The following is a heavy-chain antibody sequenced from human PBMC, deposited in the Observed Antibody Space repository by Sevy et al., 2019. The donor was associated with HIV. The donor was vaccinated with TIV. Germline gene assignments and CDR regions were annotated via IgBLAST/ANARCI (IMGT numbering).Heavy chain of an antibody. CDR3: ARDLSYYDSSGYYDY. CDR1: GFTLSTYE. Sequence: GGSLRLSCAASGFTLSTYEMNWVRQAPGKGLEWVSYITSSGSTLYSADSVKGRFTISRDNSENTLYLQMNSLRAEDTAVYYCARDLSYYDSSGYYDYWGQGTLVTVSS. J-gene: IGHJ4*02. D-gene: IGHD3-22*01. CDR2: ITSSGSTL. V-gene: IGHV3-48*03.